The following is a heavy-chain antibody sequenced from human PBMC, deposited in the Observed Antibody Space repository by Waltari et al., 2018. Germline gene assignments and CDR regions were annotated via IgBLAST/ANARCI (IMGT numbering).Heavy chain of an antibody. J-gene: IGHJ4*02. CDR3: ARASESSGTYSKVDY. CDR1: GDSVSSNSVT. CDR2: SYYRSKWNN. V-gene: IGHV6-1*01. Sequence: QVHLQQSGPGLVKPSQTLSLTCAISGDSVSSNSVTWNWIRQSPSRGLEWLGRSYYRSKWNNDYAVSVKSRITINPDTSRNQFSLQLNPVTPEDTAVYYCARASESSGTYSKVDYWGQGTLVTVSS. D-gene: IGHD1-26*01.